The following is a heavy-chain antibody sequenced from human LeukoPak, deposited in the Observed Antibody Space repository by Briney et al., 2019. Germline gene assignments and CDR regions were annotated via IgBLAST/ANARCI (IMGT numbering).Heavy chain of an antibody. CDR1: GFISSNYG. Sequence: GRSLRLSCAASGFISSNYGFHWVRQAPGKGLEWVALIWSDGSKKYYTDSVKGRFTISRDDSKNTLFLQMNSLRAEDMAVYYCARDIGTWPNSLFDYWGQGNLVTVSS. CDR2: IWSDGSKK. D-gene: IGHD4-23*01. CDR3: ARDIGTWPNSLFDY. V-gene: IGHV3-33*01. J-gene: IGHJ4*02.